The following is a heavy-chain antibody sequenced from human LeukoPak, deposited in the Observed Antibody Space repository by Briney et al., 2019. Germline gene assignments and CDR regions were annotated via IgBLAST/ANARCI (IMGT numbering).Heavy chain of an antibody. Sequence: GGSLRLSCAASGFTFSDYYMSWIRQAPGKGLEWVSYISSGSTIYYADSVKGRFTISRDNAKNSLYLQMNSLRAEDTAVYYCARVAGNYYGSVYYFDYWGQGTRVAVSP. CDR1: GFTFSDYY. D-gene: IGHD3-10*01. CDR2: ISSGSTI. J-gene: IGHJ4*02. CDR3: ARVAGNYYGSVYYFDY. V-gene: IGHV3-11*01.